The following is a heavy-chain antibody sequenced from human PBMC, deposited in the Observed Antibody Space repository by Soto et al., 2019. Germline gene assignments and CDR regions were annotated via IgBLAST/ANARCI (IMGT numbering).Heavy chain of an antibody. CDR1: GITLSSYA. CDR2: ISASGGST. Sequence: GGSLRLSCAASGITLSSYAMSWVRQAPGKGPEWVSGISASGGSTSYADSVKGRFTISRDNSKNTLYLQMNSLRAEDTAVYHCAKGQNSGTYRFYFDYWGQGALVTVSS. D-gene: IGHD1-26*01. J-gene: IGHJ4*02. V-gene: IGHV3-23*01. CDR3: AKGQNSGTYRFYFDY.